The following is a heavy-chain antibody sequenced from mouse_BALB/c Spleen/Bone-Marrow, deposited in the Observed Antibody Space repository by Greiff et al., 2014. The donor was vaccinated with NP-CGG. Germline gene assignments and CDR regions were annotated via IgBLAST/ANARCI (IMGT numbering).Heavy chain of an antibody. V-gene: IGHV5-6-3*01. Sequence: EVMLVESGGGLVQPGGSLKLSCAASGFTFSSYGMPWVRQTPDKRLELVATINSNGGSTYYPDSVKGRFTISRDNAKNTLYLQMSSLKSEDTAMYYCARVWYFDYWGQGTSLTVSS. CDR2: INSNGGST. CDR3: ARVWYFDY. CDR1: GFTFSSYG. J-gene: IGHJ2*03.